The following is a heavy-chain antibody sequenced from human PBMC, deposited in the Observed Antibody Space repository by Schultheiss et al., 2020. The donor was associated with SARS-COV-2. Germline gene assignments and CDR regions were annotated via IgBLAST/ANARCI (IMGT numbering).Heavy chain of an antibody. CDR2: IYSGGST. J-gene: IGHJ3*02. V-gene: IGHV3-53*01. CDR1: GFTVSSNY. Sequence: GGSLRLSCAASGFTVSSNYMSWVRQAPGKGLEWVSVIYSGGSTYYADSVKGRFTISRDNSKNTLYLQMNSLRAEDTAVYYCARPDTAMAFDAFDIWGQGTMVTVSS. CDR3: ARPDTAMAFDAFDI. D-gene: IGHD5-18*01.